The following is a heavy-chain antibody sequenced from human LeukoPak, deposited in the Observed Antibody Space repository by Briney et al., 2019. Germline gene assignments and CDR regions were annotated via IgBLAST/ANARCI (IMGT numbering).Heavy chain of an antibody. CDR3: ARVLLNCVGDCNDC. D-gene: IGHD2-21*02. J-gene: IGHJ4*02. CDR1: GFSFSSYE. V-gene: IGHV3-48*03. CDR2: INSGGNDI. Sequence: PGGSLRLSCTASGFSFSSYEFNWVRQAPGKRLEWVSYINSGGNDILHADSVRGRFTTSRDDAKNSLNLQMNSLRAEDTAVYFCARVLLNCVGDCNDCWGQGTPVTVSS.